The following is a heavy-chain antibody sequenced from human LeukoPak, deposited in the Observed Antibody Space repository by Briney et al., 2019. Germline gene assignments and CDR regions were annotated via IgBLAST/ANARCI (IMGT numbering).Heavy chain of an antibody. CDR1: GFTVSSNY. Sequence: GGSLRLSCAASGFTVSSNYMSWVRQAPGKGLEWVSVIYSGGSTYYADSVKGLFTISRDNSKNTLYLQMNSLRGEDTAVYYCARGVPAAIRGNWFDPWGEGTLVTVSS. CDR2: IYSGGST. J-gene: IGHJ5*02. CDR3: ARGVPAAIRGNWFDP. D-gene: IGHD2-2*01. V-gene: IGHV3-66*02.